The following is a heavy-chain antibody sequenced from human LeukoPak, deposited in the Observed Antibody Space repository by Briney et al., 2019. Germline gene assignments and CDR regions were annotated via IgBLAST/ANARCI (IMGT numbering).Heavy chain of an antibody. CDR3: ARERGHLDY. CDR2: IYSGGST. J-gene: IGHJ4*02. CDR1: GFHYAFAW. V-gene: IGHV3-66*01. D-gene: IGHD6-25*01. Sequence: GGSLRLSCAASGFHYAFAWMSWVRQAPGKGLEWVSVIYSGGSTYYADSVKGRFTISRDNSKNTLYLQMNSLRAEDTAVYYCARERGHLDYWGQGTLVTVSS.